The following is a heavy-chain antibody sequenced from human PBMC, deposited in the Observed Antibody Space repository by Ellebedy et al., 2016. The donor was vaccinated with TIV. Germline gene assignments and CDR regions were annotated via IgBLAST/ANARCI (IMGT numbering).Heavy chain of an antibody. CDR2: IYYSGST. Sequence: MPSETLSLTCTVSGGSISTYYWSWIRQPPGKGLEWIGYIYYSGSTIYHPSLKSPVTISVDTSKNQFSLNLRYVTAADTAVYYCARVKGGCSATSCYPDPWGRGTLVTVSS. J-gene: IGHJ5*02. CDR1: GGSISTYY. V-gene: IGHV4-59*08. D-gene: IGHD2-2*01. CDR3: ARVKGGCSATSCYPDP.